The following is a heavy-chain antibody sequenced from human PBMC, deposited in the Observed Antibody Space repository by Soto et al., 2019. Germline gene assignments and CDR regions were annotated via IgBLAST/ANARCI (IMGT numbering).Heavy chain of an antibody. D-gene: IGHD6-13*01. Sequence: PSDPLSLTGPVSGGSISSYYWSWLRPPPGKGLEWIAYIYYSGSTNYNPSLKSRVTISVDTSKNQFSLKLSSVTAADTAVYYCARVGIAAAGTPYYYGMDVWGQGTTVTVS. CDR1: GGSISSYY. J-gene: IGHJ6*02. V-gene: IGHV4-59*01. CDR3: ARVGIAAAGTPYYYGMDV. CDR2: IYYSGST.